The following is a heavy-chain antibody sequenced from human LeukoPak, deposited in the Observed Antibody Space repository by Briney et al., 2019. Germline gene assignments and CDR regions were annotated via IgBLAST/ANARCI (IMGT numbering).Heavy chain of an antibody. Sequence: ASVKVSCKASGYTFASYGISWVRQAPGQGLEWMGWISAYNGNTNYAQKLQGRVTMTTDTSTSTAYMELRSLRSDDTAVYYCAKDRAKNWNYALDYWGQGTLVTVSS. V-gene: IGHV1-18*01. CDR3: AKDRAKNWNYALDY. D-gene: IGHD1-7*01. J-gene: IGHJ4*02. CDR1: GYTFASYG. CDR2: ISAYNGNT.